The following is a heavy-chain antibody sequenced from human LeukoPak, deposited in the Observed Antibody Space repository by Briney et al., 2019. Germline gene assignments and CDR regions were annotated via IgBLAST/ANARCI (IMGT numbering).Heavy chain of an antibody. Sequence: ASVTVSCKASGYTFSGYYMHWVRRAPGQGFEWMGRIDSNSGGTNYAQNFQGRVTMTRDMSISTVYMELISLRSDDTAVYYCAREMNYDDYRTSDYWGQGTLVTVSS. CDR2: IDSNSGGT. J-gene: IGHJ4*02. D-gene: IGHD4-17*01. CDR3: AREMNYDDYRTSDY. CDR1: GYTFSGYY. V-gene: IGHV1-2*02.